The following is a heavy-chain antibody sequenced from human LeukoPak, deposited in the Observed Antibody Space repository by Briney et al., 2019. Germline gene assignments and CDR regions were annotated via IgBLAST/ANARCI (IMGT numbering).Heavy chain of an antibody. CDR1: GGSISSSSYY. CDR3: ARHFWQNYDAFDI. CDR2: IYYSGST. D-gene: IGHD3-3*01. Sequence: SETLSLTCTVSGGSISSSSYYWGWIRQPPGKGLEWIGSIYYSGSTYYNPSLKSRVTISVDTSKNQFSLRLNSVTAADTAVYYCARHFWQNYDAFDIWGQGTMVTVSP. V-gene: IGHV4-39*01. J-gene: IGHJ3*02.